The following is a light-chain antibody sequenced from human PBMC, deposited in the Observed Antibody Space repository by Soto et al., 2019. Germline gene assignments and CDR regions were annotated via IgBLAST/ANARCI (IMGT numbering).Light chain of an antibody. V-gene: IGKV1-5*01. CDR1: QIINRW. CDR3: QQYSSYSRT. CDR2: DAS. J-gene: IGKJ1*01. Sequence: DIQITQSPSTLSASVGDRVTITCRASQIINRWLAWYQQRPGKAPKLLTFDASSLESGVPSRFSGSGSGTEFTLTISSLQPDDFATYYCQQYSSYSRTFGQGTKVDIK.